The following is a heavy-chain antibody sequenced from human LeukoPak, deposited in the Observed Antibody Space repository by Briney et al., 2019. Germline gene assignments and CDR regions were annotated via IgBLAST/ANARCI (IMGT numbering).Heavy chain of an antibody. V-gene: IGHV4-39*01. CDR2: IYYNGNT. CDR3: ARTVGTHRFDC. D-gene: IGHD4-23*01. J-gene: IGHJ4*02. Sequence: SQTLSLTCTVSGGSISSNDYYWGWIRQPPGERLEWIGTIYYNGNTYYNPSLQSRVIISVDTSKNQFSLKLTSVTAPDTAVYYCARTVGTHRFDCWGQGILVTVSS. CDR1: GGSISSNDYY.